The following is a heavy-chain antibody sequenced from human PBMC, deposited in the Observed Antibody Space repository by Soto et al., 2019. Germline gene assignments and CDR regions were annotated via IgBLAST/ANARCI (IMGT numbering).Heavy chain of an antibody. Sequence: SVKVSCKASGGTFSSYAISCVRQAPGQGLEWMGGIIPIFGTANYAQKFQGRVTITADKSTSTAYMELSSLRSEDTAVYYCARAPYYDFWSGYFDYWGQGTLVTVSS. CDR2: IIPIFGTA. V-gene: IGHV1-69*06. CDR3: ARAPYYDFWSGYFDY. D-gene: IGHD3-3*01. J-gene: IGHJ4*02. CDR1: GGTFSSYA.